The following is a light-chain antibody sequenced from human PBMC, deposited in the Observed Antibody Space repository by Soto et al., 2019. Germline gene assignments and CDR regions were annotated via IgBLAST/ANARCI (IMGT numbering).Light chain of an antibody. CDR2: DNN. CDR3: GTWDSSLSAYV. J-gene: IGLJ1*01. Sequence: QSVLTQPPSVSAAPRQKVTISCSGSSSNIRNNYVSWYQQLPGTAPKLLIYDNNKRPSGIPDRFSGSKSGTSATLGITGLQTGDEADYYCGTWDSSLSAYVFGTGTNVAVL. V-gene: IGLV1-51*01. CDR1: SSNIRNNY.